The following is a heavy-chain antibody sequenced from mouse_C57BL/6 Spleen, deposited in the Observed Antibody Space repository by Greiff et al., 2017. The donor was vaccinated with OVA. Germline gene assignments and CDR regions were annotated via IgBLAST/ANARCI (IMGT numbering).Heavy chain of an antibody. V-gene: IGHV1-50*01. D-gene: IGHD4-1*01. J-gene: IGHJ2*01. CDR1: GYTFTSYW. CDR3: AINWEFDY. Sequence: QVQLQQPGAELVKPGASVKLSCKASGYTFTSYWMQWVKQRPGQGLEWIGEIDPSDSYTNYNQKFKGKATLTVDTPSSTAYMQLSSLTSEDSAVYYCAINWEFDYWGQGTTLTVSS. CDR2: IDPSDSYT.